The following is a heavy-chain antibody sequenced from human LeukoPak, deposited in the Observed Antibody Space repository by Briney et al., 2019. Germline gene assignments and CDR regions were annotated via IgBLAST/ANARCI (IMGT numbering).Heavy chain of an antibody. Sequence: PGGSLRLSCAASGFTLSSHAIHWVRQAPGKGLEWVALISYDGNIKYYADSVKGRFTISRDNSKNTLSLQMNSLRPEDTAVYYCARAHLGSSSTDYMDVWGKGTTVTVSS. D-gene: IGHD6-6*01. J-gene: IGHJ6*03. CDR3: ARAHLGSSSTDYMDV. V-gene: IGHV3-30*04. CDR2: ISYDGNIK. CDR1: GFTLSSHA.